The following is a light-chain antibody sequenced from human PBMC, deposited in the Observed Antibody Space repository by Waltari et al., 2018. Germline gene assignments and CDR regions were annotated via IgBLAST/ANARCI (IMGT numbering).Light chain of an antibody. V-gene: IGLV2-14*03. CDR1: SRDVGAYNY. CDR3: GTSTTTRNHV. J-gene: IGLJ1*01. Sequence: QSALTQPASVSGSAGQSITISCSGPSRDVGAYNYVCWYQQHPGKAPKLIIYDVSVRPSGVSNRFSGSKSGNTASLTISGLHTEDEADYYCGTSTTTRNHVFGTGTKVTVL. CDR2: DVS.